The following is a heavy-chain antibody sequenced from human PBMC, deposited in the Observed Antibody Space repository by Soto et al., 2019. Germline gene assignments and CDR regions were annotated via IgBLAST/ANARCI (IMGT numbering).Heavy chain of an antibody. CDR1: GFTFSSYG. D-gene: IGHD6-19*01. CDR2: ISYDGSNK. J-gene: IGHJ4*02. Sequence: GGSLRLSCAASGFTFSSYGMHWVRQAPGKGLEWVAVISYDGSNKYYADSVKGRFTISRDNSKNTLYLQMNSLRAEDTAVYYCAKVGGSGWPFDYWGQGTLVTVSS. CDR3: AKVGGSGWPFDY. V-gene: IGHV3-30*18.